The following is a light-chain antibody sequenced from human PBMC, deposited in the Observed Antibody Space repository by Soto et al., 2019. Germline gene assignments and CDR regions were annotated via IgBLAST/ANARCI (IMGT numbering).Light chain of an antibody. CDR3: QQYGTSSRT. Sequence: DIQMTQSPSTLSASVGDTVTVTCRASQSVSGWLAWYQQKPGEAPKLLIYAASSLQSGVPSRFSGSGSATEFTLSISSLQPDDFATYYCQQYGTSSRTFGQGTKVDIK. CDR2: AAS. J-gene: IGKJ1*01. V-gene: IGKV1-5*01. CDR1: QSVSGW.